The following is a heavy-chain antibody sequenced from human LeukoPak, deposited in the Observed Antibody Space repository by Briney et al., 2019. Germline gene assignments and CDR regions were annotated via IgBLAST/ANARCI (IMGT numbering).Heavy chain of an antibody. CDR2: IYHDGRT. CDR1: GGSISSSNW. CDR3: ARGTGGGDSPNNWFDP. Sequence: SETLSLTCAVSGGSISSSNWWSWVRQSPGKGLEWIADIYHDGRTNYNPSLNSRVTISLDKSKNNFSLKLTSVTAADTAVYYCARGTGGGDSPNNWFDPWGQGTLVTVSS. J-gene: IGHJ5*02. V-gene: IGHV4-4*02. D-gene: IGHD2-21*02.